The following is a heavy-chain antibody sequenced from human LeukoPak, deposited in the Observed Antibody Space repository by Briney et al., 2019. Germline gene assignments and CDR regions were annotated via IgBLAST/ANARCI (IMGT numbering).Heavy chain of an antibody. CDR3: ARGGGDHAFDI. J-gene: IGHJ3*02. V-gene: IGHV3-74*01. Sequence: RGGSLRLSCAPSGFAFNNYWMHWVRHAPGKGLVWVSRINSDGSDSIYADSVKGRFTFSRDNAKNTLFLQLSSLRAEDSAVYYCARGGGDHAFDIWGQGTMVTVSS. CDR2: INSDGSDS. CDR1: GFAFNNYW. D-gene: IGHD3-16*01.